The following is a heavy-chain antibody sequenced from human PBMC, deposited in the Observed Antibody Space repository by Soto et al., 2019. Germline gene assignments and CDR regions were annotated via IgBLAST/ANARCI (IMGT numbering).Heavy chain of an antibody. CDR1: GGSFSGYY. D-gene: IGHD3-22*01. V-gene: IGHV4-34*02. CDR3: ARGIAKIVGVERDAPDKYYLDS. Sequence: QVQLQQWGAGLLKPSETLSLTCAVYGGSFSGYYWSWIRRPPGKGLEWLGEINHSGRTNYNPSLKSRVTISVATSKNQFSLKVNSVTAADTAVDYCARGIAKIVGVERDAPDKYYLDSWGQGTLVTVSS. CDR2: INHSGRT. J-gene: IGHJ4*02.